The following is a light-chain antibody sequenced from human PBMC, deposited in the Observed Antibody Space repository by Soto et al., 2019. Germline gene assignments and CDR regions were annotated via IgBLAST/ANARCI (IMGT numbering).Light chain of an antibody. CDR2: GNS. V-gene: IGLV1-40*01. Sequence: QSVLTQPPSVSGAPGQRVTISCTGSSSNIGAGHDVHWYQQLPGTAPKFLIYGNSNRPSGVPDRFSGSKSGTSASLAITGLQTEDEADHYCQSYDSSLSGYVFGTGTKVTVL. CDR3: QSYDSSLSGYV. CDR1: SSNIGAGHD. J-gene: IGLJ1*01.